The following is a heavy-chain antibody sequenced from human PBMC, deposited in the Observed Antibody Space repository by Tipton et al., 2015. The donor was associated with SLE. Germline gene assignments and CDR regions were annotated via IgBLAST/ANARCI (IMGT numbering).Heavy chain of an antibody. CDR2: ISWNSGSV. V-gene: IGHV3-9*01. CDR3: AGDDYASGIT. CDR1: GFTFDAYA. Sequence: SLRLSCAASGFTFDAYAMQWVRQTPGKGLEWVSGISWNSGSVVYADSVKGRFTISRDNAKNSLYLQMNSLRVEDTAVYFCAGDDYASGITWGQGTLVTVSS. D-gene: IGHD3-10*01. J-gene: IGHJ5*02.